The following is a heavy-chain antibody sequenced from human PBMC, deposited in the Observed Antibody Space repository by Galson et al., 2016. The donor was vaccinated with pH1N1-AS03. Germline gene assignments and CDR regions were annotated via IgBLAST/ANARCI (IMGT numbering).Heavy chain of an antibody. CDR1: GFVFSTSA. CDR2: IRYDESIK. CDR3: VKGGGYSHGFLEYYFDS. J-gene: IGHJ4*02. Sequence: LRLSCAASGFVFSTSAIHWVRQSPGKGLEWVAFIRYDESIKNYGDSVKGRFSISRDNPTNTVYLEMNTLRPEDTAVYYCVKGGGYSHGFLEYYFDSWGQGTLVTVSP. V-gene: IGHV3-30*02. D-gene: IGHD3-3*01.